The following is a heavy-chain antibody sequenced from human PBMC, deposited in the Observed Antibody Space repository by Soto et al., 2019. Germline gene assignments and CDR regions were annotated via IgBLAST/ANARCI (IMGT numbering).Heavy chain of an antibody. Sequence: EVQLVESGGGLVQPGGSLRLSCAASGFTVRSNYMSWVRQAPGKGLEWVSIIYSGGGTYYADSVKGRFTISRDESKNTLYLQMNSLRADDTAVYYCAGDRGSRSWYYYWGQGTLVTVSS. J-gene: IGHJ4*02. D-gene: IGHD6-13*01. CDR3: AGDRGSRSWYYY. CDR2: IYSGGGT. V-gene: IGHV3-66*01. CDR1: GFTVRSNY.